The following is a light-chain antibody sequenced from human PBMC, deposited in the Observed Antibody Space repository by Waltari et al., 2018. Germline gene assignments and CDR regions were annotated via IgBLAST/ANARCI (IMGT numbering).Light chain of an antibody. CDR1: QSVSSY. CDR3: QQRSNWPPRYT. Sequence: EIVLTQSPATLSLSPGESAPLPCRASQSVSSYLAWYQQNPSQAPRLPIYDASNRATGIPARFSGSGSGTDFTLTISSLEPEDFAVYFCQQRSNWPPRYTFGQGTKLEIK. V-gene: IGKV3-11*01. J-gene: IGKJ2*01. CDR2: DAS.